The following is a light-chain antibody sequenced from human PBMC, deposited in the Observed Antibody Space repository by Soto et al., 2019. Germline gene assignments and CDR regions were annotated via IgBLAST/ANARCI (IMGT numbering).Light chain of an antibody. J-gene: IGKJ1*01. CDR3: QQDNNWPPWT. CDR2: GSS. V-gene: IGKV3-15*01. CDR1: QSVSSN. Sequence: EIVMTQSPATLSVSPGERATLSCRASQSVSSNLAWYQQKPGQSPRLLIYGSSTSATGIPARFSGSGSGTEFTLTISSLQSETFAVYYCQQDNNWPPWTFGQGTKVEIK.